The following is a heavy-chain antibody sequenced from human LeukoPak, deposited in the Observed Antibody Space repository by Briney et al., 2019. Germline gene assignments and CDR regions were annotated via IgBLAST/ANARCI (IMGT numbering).Heavy chain of an antibody. Sequence: PGGSLRLSCAASGFTFSDYYMSWIRQAPGKGLEWVSYISSIGSTIYYADSVKGRFTISRDNAKNSLYLQMNSLRAEDTAVYYCARLPLLVGSYYQNYYYGMDVWGQGTTVTVSS. D-gene: IGHD1-26*01. J-gene: IGHJ6*02. CDR2: ISSIGSTI. CDR1: GFTFSDYY. CDR3: ARLPLLVGSYYQNYYYGMDV. V-gene: IGHV3-11*01.